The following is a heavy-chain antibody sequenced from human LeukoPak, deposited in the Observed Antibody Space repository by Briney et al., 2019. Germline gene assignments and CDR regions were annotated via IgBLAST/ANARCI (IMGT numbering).Heavy chain of an antibody. CDR2: INQDGSER. CDR1: GFTFTKYW. J-gene: IGHJ4*02. V-gene: IGHV3-7*01. D-gene: IGHD2-2*01. CDR3: ARGLDCRSTSCYLDT. Sequence: GGSLRLSCAASGFTFTKYWMTWVRQDPGKGRGWLAKINQDGSERFYVDSVKGRFTISRDNAKNSLYLQMNSLGAEDTAVYYCARGLDCRSTSCYLDTWGQGTLVTVSS.